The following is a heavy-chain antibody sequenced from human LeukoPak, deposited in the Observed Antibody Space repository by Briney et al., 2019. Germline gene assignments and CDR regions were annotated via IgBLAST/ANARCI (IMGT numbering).Heavy chain of an antibody. CDR2: MNPNSGNT. D-gene: IGHD1-1*01. Sequence: ASVKVSCKASGYTFTSYDINWVRQATGQGLEWMGWMNPNSGNTGYAQKFQGRATMTRNTSISTAYMELSSLRSEDTAVYYCARGRERRRVPYGMDVWGQGTTVTVSS. J-gene: IGHJ6*02. CDR1: GYTFTSYD. V-gene: IGHV1-8*01. CDR3: ARGRERRRVPYGMDV.